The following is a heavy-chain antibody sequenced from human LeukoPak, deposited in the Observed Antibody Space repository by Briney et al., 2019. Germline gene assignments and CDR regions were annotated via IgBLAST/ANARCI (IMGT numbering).Heavy chain of an antibody. V-gene: IGHV4-39*01. CDR3: ARRILPGHYFDY. Sequence: PSETLSLTCTVSGGSISSSSYYWGWIRQPPGKGLEWIGTIYYSGSTYYNPSLKSRVTISVDTSKNQFSLKLSSVTAADTAVYYCARRILPGHYFDYWGQGTLVTVSS. J-gene: IGHJ4*02. CDR2: IYYSGST. D-gene: IGHD2-8*02. CDR1: GGSISSSSYY.